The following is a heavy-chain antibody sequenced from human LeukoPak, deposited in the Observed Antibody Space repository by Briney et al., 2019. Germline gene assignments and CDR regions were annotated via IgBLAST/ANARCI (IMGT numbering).Heavy chain of an antibody. CDR3: ARDRNTNWFDP. V-gene: IGHV4-4*07. CDR2: IYGSGST. J-gene: IGHJ5*02. Sequence: SETLSLTCTVSGGSISSYFWNWIRQPAGKGLEWIGRIYGSGSTNYNPSLKSRVSMSVDTSKNQISLKLTSLTAADTAVYYCARDRNTNWFDPWGQGTLVTVSS. CDR1: GGSISSYF.